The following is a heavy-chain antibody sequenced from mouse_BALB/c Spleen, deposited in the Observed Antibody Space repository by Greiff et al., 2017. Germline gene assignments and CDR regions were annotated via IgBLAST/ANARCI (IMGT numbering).Heavy chain of an antibody. V-gene: IGHV14-3*02. J-gene: IGHJ3*01. CDR3: ARDYEYERFAY. D-gene: IGHD2-4*01. Sequence: VKLMESGAELVKPGASVKLSCTASGFNIKDTYMHWVKQRPEQGLEWIGRIDPANGNTKYDPKFQGKATITADTSSNTAYLQLSSLTSEDTAVYYCARDYEYERFAYWGQGTLVTVSA. CDR1: GFNIKDTY. CDR2: IDPANGNT.